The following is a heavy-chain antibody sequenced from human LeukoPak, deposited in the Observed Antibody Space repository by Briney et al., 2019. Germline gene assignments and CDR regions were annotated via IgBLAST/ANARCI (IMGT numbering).Heavy chain of an antibody. J-gene: IGHJ4*02. D-gene: IGHD5-12*01. V-gene: IGHV3-21*01. CDR3: ARDRLDSGYDYDYFDY. CDR2: ISSSSSYI. Sequence: PGGSLRLSCAASGXTFSSYSMNWVRQAPGKGLEWVSSISSSSSYIYYADSVKGRFTISRDNAKNSLYLQMNSLRAEDTAVYYCARDRLDSGYDYDYFDYWGQGTLVTVSS. CDR1: GXTFSSYS.